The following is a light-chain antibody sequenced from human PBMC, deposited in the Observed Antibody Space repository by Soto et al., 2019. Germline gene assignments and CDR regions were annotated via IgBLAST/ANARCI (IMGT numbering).Light chain of an antibody. V-gene: IGLV2-14*03. J-gene: IGLJ1*01. CDR3: SSYTSSSTHF. CDR1: SSDVGAYNC. Sequence: QSALTQPASVSGSRGQSITISCTGTSSDVGAYNCVSWYQQHPGKLPKLMIFDVSRRPSGVSDRFSGSKSGNTASLTISGLQAEDEGDYYFSSYTSSSTHFFGSGTKVTVL. CDR2: DVS.